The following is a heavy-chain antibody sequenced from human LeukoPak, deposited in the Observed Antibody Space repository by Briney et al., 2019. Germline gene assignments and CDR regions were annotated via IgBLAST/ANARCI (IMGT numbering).Heavy chain of an antibody. J-gene: IGHJ2*01. CDR2: ISYDGSNK. V-gene: IGHV3-30*18. CDR1: GFTFSSYG. CDR3: AKALSQWELSYFDL. D-gene: IGHD1-26*01. Sequence: GGSLRLSCAASGFTFSSYGMHWVRQAPGKGLEWVAVISYDGSNKYYADSVKGRPTISRDNSKNTLYLQMNSLRAEDTAVYYCAKALSQWELSYFDLWGRGTLVTVSS.